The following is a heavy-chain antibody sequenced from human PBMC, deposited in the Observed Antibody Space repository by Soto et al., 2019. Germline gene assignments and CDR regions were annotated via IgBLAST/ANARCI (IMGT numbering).Heavy chain of an antibody. CDR3: VRVSGFCRGSSCIPYFFEY. J-gene: IGHJ4*02. V-gene: IGHV4-38-2*02. CDR1: GYSLSGGYY. CDR2: VYHSMTT. Sequence: SETLSLTCTVSGYSLSGGYYWGWVRQPPGKGLEWIASVYHSMTTYYNPSLKSRITISPGTSKNQFSLNLNSVTAADTAFYYCVRVSGFCRGSSCIPYFFEYWGQGILVTVSS. D-gene: IGHD2-15*01.